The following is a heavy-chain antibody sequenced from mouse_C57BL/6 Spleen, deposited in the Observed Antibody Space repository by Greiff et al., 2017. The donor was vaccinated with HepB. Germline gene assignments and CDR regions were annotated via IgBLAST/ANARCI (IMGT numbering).Heavy chain of an antibody. V-gene: IGHV1-80*01. CDR2: IYPGDGDT. J-gene: IGHJ4*01. D-gene: IGHD1-1*01. CDR1: GYAFSSYW. CDR3: ARPVYYGSSAGYAMDY. Sequence: QVHVKQSGAELVKPGASVKISCKASGYAFSSYWMNWVKQRPGKGLEWIGQIYPGDGDTNYNGKFKGKATLTADKSSSTAYMQLSSLTSEDSAVYFCARPVYYGSSAGYAMDYWGQGTSVTVSS.